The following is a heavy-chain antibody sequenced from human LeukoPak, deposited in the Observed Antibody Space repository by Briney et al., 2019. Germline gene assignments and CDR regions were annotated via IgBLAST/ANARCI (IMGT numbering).Heavy chain of an antibody. CDR1: GGSFSGYY. CDR3: ARGLTTVTTNFDY. D-gene: IGHD4-11*01. J-gene: IGHJ4*02. Sequence: SETLSLTCAVYGGSFSGYYWSWIRQPPGKGLEWIGEINHSGSTNYNPSLKSRVTISVDTSKNQFSLKLSSVTTADTAVYYCARGLTTVTTNFDYWGQGTLVTVLS. CDR2: INHSGST. V-gene: IGHV4-34*01.